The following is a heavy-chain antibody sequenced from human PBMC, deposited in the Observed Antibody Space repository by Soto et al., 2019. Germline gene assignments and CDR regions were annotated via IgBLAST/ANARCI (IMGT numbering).Heavy chain of an antibody. CDR3: ARSRIAAAGASDY. V-gene: IGHV4-31*03. CDR1: GGSISSGGYY. J-gene: IGHJ4*02. Sequence: SETLSLTCTVSGGSISSGGYYWSWIRQHPGKGLEWIGYIYYSGSTYYNPSLKSRVTISVDTSKNQFSLKLSSVTAADTAVYYCARSRIAAAGASDYWGQGTLVTVSS. CDR2: IYYSGST. D-gene: IGHD6-13*01.